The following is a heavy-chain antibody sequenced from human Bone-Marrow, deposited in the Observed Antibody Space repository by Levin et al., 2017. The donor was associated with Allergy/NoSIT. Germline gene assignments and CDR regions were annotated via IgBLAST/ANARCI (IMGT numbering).Heavy chain of an antibody. Sequence: ASVKVSCKTSGYTFTEYYIHWVRRVPGQGLEWLGWINPRSDGTRFAKNFQGRVTMTSDTSISTAYMELTSLTSDDTAVYYCARRLGGAGDYHYGMDVWGQGTTVIVSS. D-gene: IGHD3-16*01. V-gene: IGHV1-2*02. J-gene: IGHJ6*02. CDR2: INPRSDGT. CDR1: GYTFTEYY. CDR3: ARRLGGAGDYHYGMDV.